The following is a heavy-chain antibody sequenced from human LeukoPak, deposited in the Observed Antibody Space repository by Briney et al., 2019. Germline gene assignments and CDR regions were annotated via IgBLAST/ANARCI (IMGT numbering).Heavy chain of an antibody. CDR3: AREWELPGRFDP. D-gene: IGHD1-26*01. J-gene: IGHJ5*02. Sequence: GASVKVSCKASGSTFSSYAISWVRQAPGQGLEWMGGIIPIFGTANYAQKFQGRVTITADESTSTAYMELSSLRSEDTAVYYCAREWELPGRFDPWGQGTLVTVSS. CDR2: IIPIFGTA. V-gene: IGHV1-69*13. CDR1: GSTFSSYA.